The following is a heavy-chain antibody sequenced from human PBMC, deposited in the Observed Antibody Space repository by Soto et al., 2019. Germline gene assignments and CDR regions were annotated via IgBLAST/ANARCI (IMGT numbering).Heavy chain of an antibody. CDR1: GDSVSSNSAA. D-gene: IGHD1-7*01. Sequence: SQTLSLTWVSSGDSVSSNSAAWNWIRQCPSRGLEWLGRTYYRSKWYNDYAVSVKSRITINPDTSKNQFSLQLNSVTPEDTAVYYCARVRITGTIRYYYYGMDVWGQGTTVTVSS. V-gene: IGHV6-1*01. CDR3: ARVRITGTIRYYYYGMDV. J-gene: IGHJ6*02. CDR2: TYYRSKWYN.